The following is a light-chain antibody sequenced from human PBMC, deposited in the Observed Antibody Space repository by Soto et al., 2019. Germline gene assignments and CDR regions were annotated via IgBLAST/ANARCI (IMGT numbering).Light chain of an antibody. Sequence: ETVLTQSPANLSLSPGESATLSCRATQSLNTYLAWYQQKPGQAHRLLIYDVSNRATGIPDRFSGGGSGTDFTLTISSLEPEDFAVYYCQQRRDWPITFGQGTRVEIK. CDR1: QSLNTY. J-gene: IGKJ5*01. V-gene: IGKV3-11*01. CDR3: QQRRDWPIT. CDR2: DVS.